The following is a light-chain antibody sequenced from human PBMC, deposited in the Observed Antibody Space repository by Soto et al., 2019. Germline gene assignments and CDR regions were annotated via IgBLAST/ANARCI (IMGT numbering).Light chain of an antibody. V-gene: IGKV1-39*01. Sequence: DIQMTQSPSSRSASVGDRVNIPCRASQSISSYLNRYKQKPGKAPKLLIYAAPSLQSGVPSRFSGSGSGTEVTLTISSLKPEDFATYYCQQSYSTQITVDQGTRLEIK. J-gene: IGKJ5*01. CDR2: AAP. CDR3: QQSYSTQIT. CDR1: QSISSY.